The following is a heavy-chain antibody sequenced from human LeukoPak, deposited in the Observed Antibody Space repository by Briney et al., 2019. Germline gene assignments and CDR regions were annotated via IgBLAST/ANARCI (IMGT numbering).Heavy chain of an antibody. CDR3: AREGEPKYSYGYTFDY. Sequence: GASVKVSCKASGGTFSSYAISWLRQAPGQGLEWMGRIIPILGIANYAQKFQGRVTITADKSTSTAYMELSSLRSEDTAVYYCAREGEPKYSYGYTFDYWGQGTLVTVSS. CDR1: GGTFSSYA. J-gene: IGHJ4*02. CDR2: IIPILGIA. D-gene: IGHD5-18*01. V-gene: IGHV1-69*04.